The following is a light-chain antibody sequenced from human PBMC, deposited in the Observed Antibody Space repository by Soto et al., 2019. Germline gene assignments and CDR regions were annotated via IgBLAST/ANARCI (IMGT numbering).Light chain of an antibody. CDR3: AAWDDSLSGHYV. V-gene: IGLV1-47*01. Sequence: QSVLTQPPSASGTPGQRVTISCSGSSSNIGSNYVYWYQRLPGTAPKVFIFRDNQRPSGVPDRFSGSKSGTSASLAISGLRSEDEADYYCAAWDDSLSGHYVFGTGTKVTVL. J-gene: IGLJ1*01. CDR1: SSNIGSNY. CDR2: RDN.